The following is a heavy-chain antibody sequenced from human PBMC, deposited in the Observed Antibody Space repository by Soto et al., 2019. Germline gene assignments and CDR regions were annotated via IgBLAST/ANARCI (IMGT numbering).Heavy chain of an antibody. CDR1: GFTFSSYS. CDR3: AKDKYSYSNQLFDY. CDR2: ISGSGGST. Sequence: GGSLRLSCAASGFTFSSYSINWVRQAPGKGLEWVSAISGSGGSTYYADSVKGRFTISRDNSKNTLYLQMNSLRAEDTAVYYCAKDKYSYSNQLFDYWGQGTLVTVSS. J-gene: IGHJ4*02. V-gene: IGHV3-23*01. D-gene: IGHD4-4*01.